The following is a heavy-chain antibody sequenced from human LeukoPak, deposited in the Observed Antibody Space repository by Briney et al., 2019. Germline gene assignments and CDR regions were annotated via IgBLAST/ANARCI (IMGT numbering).Heavy chain of an antibody. Sequence: SETLSLTCTVSGGSLSSYSWSWIRQPPGKGLEWIGYIYSSGSTNYNPSLKSRVTMSVDTSTNQFSLKLSSVTAADTAVYYCARVGRGVYGMDVWGQGTTVTVSS. D-gene: IGHD3-10*01. CDR1: GGSLSSYS. V-gene: IGHV4-4*08. CDR3: ARVGRGVYGMDV. CDR2: IYSSGST. J-gene: IGHJ6*02.